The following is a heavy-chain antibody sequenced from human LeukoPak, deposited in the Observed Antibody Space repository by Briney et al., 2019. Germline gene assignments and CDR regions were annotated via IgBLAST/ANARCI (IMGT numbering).Heavy chain of an antibody. CDR1: GFTFSSYA. D-gene: IGHD1-7*01. Sequence: PGGSLRLSCAASGFTFSSYAMSWVRQAPGKGLEWVSAISGSGGSTYYADSVKGRFTISRDNSKNTLYLQMNSLRGEDSALYYCARVRNWNYRDFDYWGQGTLVTVSS. V-gene: IGHV3-23*01. J-gene: IGHJ4*02. CDR2: ISGSGGST. CDR3: ARVRNWNYRDFDY.